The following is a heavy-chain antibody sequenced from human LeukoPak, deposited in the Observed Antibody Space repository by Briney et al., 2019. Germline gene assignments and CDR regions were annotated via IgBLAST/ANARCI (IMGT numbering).Heavy chain of an antibody. CDR1: GGSFSGYY. CDR3: ARQYSSTWYWFDP. CDR2: INHSGST. D-gene: IGHD6-13*01. J-gene: IGHJ5*02. V-gene: IGHV4-34*01. Sequence: SETLSLTCAVYGGSFSGYYWSWIRQPPGKGLEWIGEINHSGSTNYNPSHKSRVTISVDTSKNQFSLKLISVTAADTAVYYCARQYSSTWYWFDPWGQGTLVTVSS.